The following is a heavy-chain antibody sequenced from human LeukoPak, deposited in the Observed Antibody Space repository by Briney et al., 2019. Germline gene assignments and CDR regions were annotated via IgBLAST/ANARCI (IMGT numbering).Heavy chain of an antibody. D-gene: IGHD3-10*01. CDR1: GYTFTDYG. CDR3: ARDLRRGSYYDGHYLDF. V-gene: IGHV1-18*01. Sequence: ASVKVSCKASGYTFTDYGFSWVRQAPGQGLGWMGWTSTHNGNKMYAQSLQGRVTVTTDTSTSTTYMELTSLRSDDTAVYYCARDLRRGSYYDGHYLDFWGQGTLVTVSS. J-gene: IGHJ4*02. CDR2: TSTHNGNK.